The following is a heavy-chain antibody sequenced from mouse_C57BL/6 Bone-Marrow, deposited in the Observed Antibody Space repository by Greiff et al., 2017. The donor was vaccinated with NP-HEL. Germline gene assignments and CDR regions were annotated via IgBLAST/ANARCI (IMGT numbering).Heavy chain of an antibody. D-gene: IGHD2-1*01. CDR3: ARNRVGGNYPSFAY. Sequence: QVQLQQPGAELVKPGASVKLSCKASGYTFTSYWMQWVNQRPGQGLEWIGEIDPSDSYTNYNQKFKGKATLTVDTSSSTAYMQLSSLTSEDSAVYYCARNRVGGNYPSFAYWGQGTLVTVSA. V-gene: IGHV1-50*01. CDR2: IDPSDSYT. CDR1: GYTFTSYW. J-gene: IGHJ3*01.